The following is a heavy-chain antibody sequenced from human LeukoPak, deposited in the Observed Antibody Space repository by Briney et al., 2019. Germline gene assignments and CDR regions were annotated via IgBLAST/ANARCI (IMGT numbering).Heavy chain of an antibody. J-gene: IGHJ4*02. CDR1: GGSISSSTYY. V-gene: IGHV4-39*07. D-gene: IGHD5-18*01. CDR3: ARVEGSYEN. CDR2: IYYSGTT. Sequence: SETLSLTCTVSGGSISSSTYYWGWIRQPPGKGLEWIGSIYYSGTTYYNPSLKSRVTISADTSKNQFSLKLSSVTAADTAVYYCARVEGSYENWGQGTLVTVSS.